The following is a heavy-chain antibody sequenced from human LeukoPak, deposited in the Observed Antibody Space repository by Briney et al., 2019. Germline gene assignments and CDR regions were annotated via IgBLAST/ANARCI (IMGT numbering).Heavy chain of an antibody. Sequence: GGSLRLSCAASEFTFFTYWMSWVRQAPGKGLEWVANIKQDGSEKYYVDSVKGRFTISRDNAKNSLYLQMNSLRAEDTALYHCARVAQAPLYRPHYYYYMDVWGKGTTVTISS. D-gene: IGHD3-16*01. J-gene: IGHJ6*03. V-gene: IGHV3-7*03. CDR2: IKQDGSEK. CDR1: EFTFFTYW. CDR3: ARVAQAPLYRPHYYYYMDV.